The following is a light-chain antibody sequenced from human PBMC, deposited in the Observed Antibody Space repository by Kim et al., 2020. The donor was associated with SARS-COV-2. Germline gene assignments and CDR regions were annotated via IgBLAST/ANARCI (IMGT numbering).Light chain of an antibody. J-gene: IGKJ4*01. V-gene: IGKV3D-20*01. CDR3: QHYDGSPPT. CDR1: QSVYRKY. Sequence: EIVLTQSPATLSLSPGERATLSCGTSQSVYRKYLAWYQQKPGLAPRLLIYGASSRATGIPDGFSGSGSGTDFTLTISRLEPEDFAVYYCQHYDGSPPTFGEGTKVDIK. CDR2: GAS.